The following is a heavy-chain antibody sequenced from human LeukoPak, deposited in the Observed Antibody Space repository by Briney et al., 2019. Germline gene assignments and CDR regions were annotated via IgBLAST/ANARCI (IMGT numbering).Heavy chain of an antibody. CDR1: GFTFSGYW. CDR2: IKQDGSEQ. Sequence: PGGSLRLSCAGSGFTFSGYWMTWVRQAPGGGLEWVANIKQDGSEQYYVDSVKGRFTISRDNAKNSLYLQMNSLRADDTAVYYCAGGGGWLVENWGQGTLVTVSS. CDR3: AGGGGWLVEN. V-gene: IGHV3-7*01. J-gene: IGHJ4*02. D-gene: IGHD6-19*01.